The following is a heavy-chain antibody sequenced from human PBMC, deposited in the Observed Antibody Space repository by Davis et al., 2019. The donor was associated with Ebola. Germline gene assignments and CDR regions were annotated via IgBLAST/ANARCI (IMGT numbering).Heavy chain of an antibody. CDR3: ATLRRTITGMDDGFDI. D-gene: IGHD1-20*01. Sequence: PGGSLRLSCKASGYTFTRYWIVWVRQLPGKVLEWMGIIYTGDSDTRYSPSFRGQVTISADKSIKTAFVQWNSLKASDTAMYYCATLRRTITGMDDGFDIWGQGTMVTVS. CDR1: GYTFTRYW. CDR2: IYTGDSDT. V-gene: IGHV5-51*01. J-gene: IGHJ3*02.